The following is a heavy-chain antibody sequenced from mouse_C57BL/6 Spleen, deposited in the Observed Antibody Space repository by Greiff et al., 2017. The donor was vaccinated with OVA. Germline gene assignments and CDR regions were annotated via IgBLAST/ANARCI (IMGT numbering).Heavy chain of an antibody. D-gene: IGHD1-1*01. CDR3: ARAPITTRAMDY. J-gene: IGHJ4*01. CDR2: SRNKANDYTT. Sequence: EVKVVESGGGLVQSGRSLRLSCATSGFTFSDFYMEWVRQAPGKGLELIAASRNKANDYTTEYSASVKGRFIVSRDTSQSILYLQMNALRAEDTAIYYCARAPITTRAMDYWGQGTSVTVSS. CDR1: GFTFSDFY. V-gene: IGHV7-1*01.